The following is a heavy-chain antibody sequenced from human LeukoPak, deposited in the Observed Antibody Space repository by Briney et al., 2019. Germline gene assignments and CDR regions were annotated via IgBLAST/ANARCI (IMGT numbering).Heavy chain of an antibody. CDR3: GRVDMDTNKDY. CDR2: ISAYNGDT. J-gene: IGHJ4*02. Sequence: GASVKVSCKTSGYTLTSHSITWVRQAPGQGLEWMGWISAYNGDTRYAQNLQGRVTMTTDTPTSTGYMELRSLRSDDTAVYYCGRVDMDTNKDYWGQGTLVTVSS. V-gene: IGHV1-18*01. CDR1: GYTLTSHS. D-gene: IGHD5-18*01.